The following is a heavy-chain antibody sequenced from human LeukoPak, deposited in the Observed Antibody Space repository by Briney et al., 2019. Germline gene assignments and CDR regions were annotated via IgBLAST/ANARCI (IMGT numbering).Heavy chain of an antibody. J-gene: IGHJ4*02. D-gene: IGHD3-3*01. Sequence: PSETLSLTCTVSGGSLSSYYWSWIRQPPGKGLEWIGYIYYSGSTNYNPSLKSRFTISVDTSKNQFSLKLSSVTAADTAVYYCARIRFLEWLTPHYFDYWGQGTLVTVSS. CDR3: ARIRFLEWLTPHYFDY. V-gene: IGHV4-59*01. CDR1: GGSLSSYY. CDR2: IYYSGST.